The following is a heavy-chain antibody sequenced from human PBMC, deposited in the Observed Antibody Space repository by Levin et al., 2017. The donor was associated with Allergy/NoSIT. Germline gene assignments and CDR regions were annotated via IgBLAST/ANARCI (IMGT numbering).Heavy chain of an antibody. CDR1: GFTFSSYS. J-gene: IGHJ3*02. CDR3: ARDRDLGYSGYEGAFDI. Sequence: PGGSLRLSCAASGFTFSSYSMNWVRQAPGKGLEWVSSISSSSSYIYYADSVKGRFTISRDNAKNSLYLQMNSLRAEDTAVYYCARDRDLGYSGYEGAFDIWGQGTMVTVSS. CDR2: ISSSSSYI. V-gene: IGHV3-21*01. D-gene: IGHD5-12*01.